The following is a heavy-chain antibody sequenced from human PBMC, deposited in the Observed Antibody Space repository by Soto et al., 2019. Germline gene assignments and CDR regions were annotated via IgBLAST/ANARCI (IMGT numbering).Heavy chain of an antibody. CDR3: AGDQGYCSSTSCYIRYYYGMDV. CDR1: GGSISSYY. Sequence: SETLSLTCTVSGGSISSYYWSWIRQPPGKGLEWIGYIYYSGSTNYNPSLKSRVTISVDTSKNQFSLKLSSVTAADTAVYYCAGDQGYCSSTSCYIRYYYGMDVWGQGTTVTVSS. V-gene: IGHV4-59*01. D-gene: IGHD2-2*02. J-gene: IGHJ6*02. CDR2: IYYSGST.